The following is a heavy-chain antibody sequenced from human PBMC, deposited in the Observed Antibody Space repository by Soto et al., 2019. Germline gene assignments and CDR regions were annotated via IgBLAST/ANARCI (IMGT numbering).Heavy chain of an antibody. CDR2: IYPGDSDT. Sequence: GESLKISCKASGYSFTTYWIGWVRQMPGKGLEWMGIIYPGDSDTRYSPSFQGQVTFSADKSNNTAHLQWSSLKASDTAIYYCARRSFYSNQASLFDFWGQGTLVTVSS. CDR1: GYSFTTYW. V-gene: IGHV5-51*01. D-gene: IGHD4-4*01. J-gene: IGHJ4*02. CDR3: ARRSFYSNQASLFDF.